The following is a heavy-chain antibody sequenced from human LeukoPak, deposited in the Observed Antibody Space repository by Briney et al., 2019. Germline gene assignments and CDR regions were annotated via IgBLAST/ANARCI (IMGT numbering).Heavy chain of an antibody. CDR3: SREIRYFDWFQADY. J-gene: IGHJ4*02. CDR1: GFTFGDYS. Sequence: GGSLRLSCSASGFTFGDYSMSWFRQAPGKGLEWVGFIRSKAYGGTAEYAASVKGRFTISRDDSESIAYLQMDSLKAEDTAVYYCSREIRYFDWFQADYWGQGTLVTVSS. V-gene: IGHV3-49*03. D-gene: IGHD3-9*01. CDR2: IRSKAYGGTA.